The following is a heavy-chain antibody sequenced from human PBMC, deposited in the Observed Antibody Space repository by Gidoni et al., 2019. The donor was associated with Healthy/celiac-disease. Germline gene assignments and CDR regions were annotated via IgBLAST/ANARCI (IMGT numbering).Heavy chain of an antibody. CDR2: IIPIFGTA. Sequence: CVRQAPGQGLEWMGGIIPIFGTANYAQKFQGRVTITADESTSTAYMELSSLRSEDTAVYYCASRETTVTAFDYWGQGTLVTVSS. CDR3: ASRETTVTAFDY. D-gene: IGHD4-17*01. J-gene: IGHJ4*02. V-gene: IGHV1-69*01.